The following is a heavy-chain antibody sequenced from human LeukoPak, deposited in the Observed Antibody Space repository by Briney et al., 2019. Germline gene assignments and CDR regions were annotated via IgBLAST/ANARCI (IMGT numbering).Heavy chain of an antibody. CDR3: TKDVRRCNGACT. CDR1: GFTFSSYA. J-gene: IGHJ5*02. D-gene: IGHD2-8*01. Sequence: PGGSLRLSCAASGFTFSSYAMSWVRQAPGKGLEWVSAISGSGGSTYYADSVKGRFTISRDNSKNTLPLQMNSLRVEDTAIYYCTKDVRRCNGACTWGQGTLVTVSS. CDR2: ISGSGGST. V-gene: IGHV3-23*01.